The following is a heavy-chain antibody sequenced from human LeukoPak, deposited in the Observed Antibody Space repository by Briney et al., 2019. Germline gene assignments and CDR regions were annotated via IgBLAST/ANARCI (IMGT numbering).Heavy chain of an antibody. CDR3: ARRGVVIRVILIGFRKEASYFDS. Sequence: GGSLRLSFAVPGIPLTNYGIGWVRQAPGKGLEWVAVISESGGRTIYSDSGKGRFPISRDNPKNPLYLQINSLSADDTAVYFCARRGVVIRVILIGFRKEASYFDSWGQGALVTVSS. D-gene: IGHD3-9*01. J-gene: IGHJ4*02. V-gene: IGHV3-23*01. CDR2: ISESGGRT. CDR1: GIPLTNYG.